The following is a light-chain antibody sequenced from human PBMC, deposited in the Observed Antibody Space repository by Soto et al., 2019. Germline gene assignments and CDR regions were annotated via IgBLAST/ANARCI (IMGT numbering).Light chain of an antibody. J-gene: IGKJ5*01. CDR1: QSVSSN. V-gene: IGKV3D-15*01. Sequence: EIVMTQSPVTLSVSLGERVTLSCRASQSVSSNLAWHQQKPGQAPRLLIYGASTRATGIPDRFSGTGSGTDFTLTISRLEAEDFAVYYCQHFGDSPITFGQGTRLEIK. CDR3: QHFGDSPIT. CDR2: GAS.